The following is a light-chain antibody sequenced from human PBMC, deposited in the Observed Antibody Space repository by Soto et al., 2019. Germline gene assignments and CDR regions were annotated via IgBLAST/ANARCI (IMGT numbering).Light chain of an antibody. CDR2: DVS. Sequence: QSALTQPRSVSGSPGQSVTISCTGTSSDVGGYNYVSWYQQHPGKAPKLMIYDVSKRPSGVPDRFSGSKSGNTASLTISGLQAEDEADYYCCSCAGSDTYVFGTGTQLTVL. V-gene: IGLV2-11*01. CDR1: SSDVGGYNY. J-gene: IGLJ7*01. CDR3: CSCAGSDTYV.